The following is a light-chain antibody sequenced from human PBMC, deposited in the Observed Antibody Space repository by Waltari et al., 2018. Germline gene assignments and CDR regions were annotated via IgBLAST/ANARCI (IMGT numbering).Light chain of an antibody. J-gene: IGKJ1*01. CDR3: GQGTHLPT. Sequence: DVGRTQSPLSLPVTPGQPASISCRSSQSLLHSNGNTYLSWYQQKPGQPPRRLIYEVSNQYAGVPDRFSGSGAGTDFTLKISRVEAEDVGVYYCGQGTHLPTFGQGTKVEIK. CDR1: QSLLHSNGNTY. V-gene: IGKV2-30*02. CDR2: EVS.